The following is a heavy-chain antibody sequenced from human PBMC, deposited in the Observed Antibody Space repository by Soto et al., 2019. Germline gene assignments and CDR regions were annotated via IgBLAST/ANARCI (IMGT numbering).Heavy chain of an antibody. D-gene: IGHD6-19*01. CDR1: GFTFGDYA. CDR2: IRSKAYGGTT. CDR3: TLSYSSGWYLADY. V-gene: IGHV3-49*03. Sequence: PGGSLRLSCTASGFTFGDYAMSWFRQAPGKGLEWVGFIRSKAYGGTTEYAASVKGRFTISRDDSKSIAYLQMNSLKTEDTAVYYCTLSYSSGWYLADYWGQGTLVTVSS. J-gene: IGHJ4*02.